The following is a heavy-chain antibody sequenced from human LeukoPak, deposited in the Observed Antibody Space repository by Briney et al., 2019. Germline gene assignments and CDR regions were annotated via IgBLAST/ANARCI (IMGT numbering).Heavy chain of an antibody. CDR2: ISGSGGST. D-gene: IGHD1-26*01. V-gene: IGHV3-23*01. Sequence: GGSLRLSCAASGFTFSSYAMSWVRQAPGKGLEWVSAISGSGGSTYYADSVKGRFTISRDNSKNTLYLQMNSLRAEDTAVYYCAEDPIRIVGAYYFDYWGQGTLVTVSS. CDR1: GFTFSSYA. J-gene: IGHJ4*02. CDR3: AEDPIRIVGAYYFDY.